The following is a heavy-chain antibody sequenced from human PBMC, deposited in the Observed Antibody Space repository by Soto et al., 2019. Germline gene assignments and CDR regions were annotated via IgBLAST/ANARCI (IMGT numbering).Heavy chain of an antibody. V-gene: IGHV1-18*04. Sequence: QVHLVQSGAVVENPGASVKVSCKASGYTFTNFGINWVRQAPGQGLEWMGWITPYNGNANYPQKHQDRLTITTDTSTNTAYLELRSLRSDDTAVYFCARARMFSGAHHDYWRQGARFTVSS. D-gene: IGHD1-26*01. CDR2: ITPYNGNA. J-gene: IGHJ4*02. CDR3: ARARMFSGAHHDY. CDR1: GYTFTNFG.